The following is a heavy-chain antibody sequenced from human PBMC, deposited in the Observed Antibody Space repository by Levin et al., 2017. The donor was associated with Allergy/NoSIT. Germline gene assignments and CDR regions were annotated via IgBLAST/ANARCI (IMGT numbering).Heavy chain of an antibody. CDR3: ARERAGDLLDY. J-gene: IGHJ4*02. CDR1: GGSISSYY. D-gene: IGHD7-27*01. V-gene: IGHV4-59*01. Sequence: GSLRLSCTVSGGSISSYYWSWIRQPPGKGLEWIGYIYYSGSTNYNPSLKSRVTISVDTSKNQFSLKLSSVTAADTAVYYCARERAGDLLDYWGQGTLVTVSS. CDR2: IYYSGST.